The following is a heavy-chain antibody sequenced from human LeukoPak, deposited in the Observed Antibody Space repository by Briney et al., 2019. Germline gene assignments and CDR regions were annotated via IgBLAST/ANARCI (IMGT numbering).Heavy chain of an antibody. V-gene: IGHV3-21*01. Sequence: GGSLRPSCAASGFTFSSYSMNWVRQAPGKGLEWVSSISSSSSYIYYADSVKGRFTISRDNAKNSLYLQMNSLRAEDTAVYYCARLADYDSSGYYFVALAFDIWGQGTMVTVSS. CDR2: ISSSSSYI. CDR1: GFTFSSYS. D-gene: IGHD3-22*01. J-gene: IGHJ3*02. CDR3: ARLADYDSSGYYFVALAFDI.